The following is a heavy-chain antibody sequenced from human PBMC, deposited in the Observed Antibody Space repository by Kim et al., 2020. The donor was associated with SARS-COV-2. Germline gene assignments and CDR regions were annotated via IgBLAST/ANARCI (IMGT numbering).Heavy chain of an antibody. CDR3: ARDGAELGYGSSTSSYVVDY. D-gene: IGHD2-2*01. J-gene: IGHJ4*02. CDR1: GFTFSSYG. CDR2: ISYDGSNK. Sequence: GGSLRLSCAASGFTFSSYGMHWVRQAPGKGLEWVAVISYDGSNKYYADSVKGRFTISRDNSKNTLYLQMNSLRAEDTAVYYCARDGAELGYGSSTSSYVVDYWGQGTLGTVSS. V-gene: IGHV3-33*05.